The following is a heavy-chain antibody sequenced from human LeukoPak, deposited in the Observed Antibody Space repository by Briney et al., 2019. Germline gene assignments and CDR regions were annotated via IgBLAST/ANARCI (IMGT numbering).Heavy chain of an antibody. CDR2: IYHSGNT. J-gene: IGHJ4*02. CDR3: ARGTGGYYANFDY. CDR1: GYSISSGLY. V-gene: IGHV4-38-2*01. D-gene: IGHD3-10*01. Sequence: SETLSLTCAVSGYSISSGLYWGWIRPPPGKGLEWIGSIYHSGNTYYNPSLKSRVTISVDTSNNQFSLKLSSVTAADTAVYHCARGTGGYYANFDYWGQGTLVTVSS.